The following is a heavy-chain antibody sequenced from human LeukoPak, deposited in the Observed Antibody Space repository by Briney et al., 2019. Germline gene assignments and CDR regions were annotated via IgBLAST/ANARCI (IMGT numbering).Heavy chain of an antibody. D-gene: IGHD1-26*01. CDR3: IKDRIGTWSFDH. J-gene: IGHJ4*02. CDR1: GFTFSGHF. CDR2: ISINGDKA. V-gene: IGHV3-64D*06. Sequence: GGSLRLSCPASGFTFSGHFMHWVRQAPGKGLEYVSSISINGDKAYYAESVKGRFTISRDNSKNTLYLQLSSLRVEDTAVYYCIKDRIGTWSFDHWGQGTLLTVSS.